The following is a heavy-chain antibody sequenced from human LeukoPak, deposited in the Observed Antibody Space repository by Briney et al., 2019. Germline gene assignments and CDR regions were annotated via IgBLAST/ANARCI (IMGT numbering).Heavy chain of an antibody. V-gene: IGHV3-23*01. CDR3: AKWGDYDVLTGYYDSDY. CDR1: GFTFSNYA. J-gene: IGHJ4*02. CDR2: ISGRDDST. D-gene: IGHD3-9*01. Sequence: GGSLRLSCAASGFTFSNYAMIWVRQVPGKGLEWVSAISGRDDSTYYADSVKGRFTISRETSKNTLYLQMNSLRAEDTAVYYCAKWGDYDVLTGYYDSDYWGQGTLVTVSS.